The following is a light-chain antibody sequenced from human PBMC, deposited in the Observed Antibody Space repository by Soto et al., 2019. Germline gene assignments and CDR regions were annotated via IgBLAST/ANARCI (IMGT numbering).Light chain of an antibody. J-gene: IGKJ4*01. CDR2: AAS. V-gene: IGKV1-17*01. CDR1: QGIRND. CDR3: TQHNSYPVT. Sequence: DIQMTQSPSSLSASIGDRVTITCRASQGIRNDLAWYQQRPGKAPKRLIYAASTLQSGVPSRFNGNGAGTEFTLTIDSLQSEDFATYSCTQHNSYPVTFGGGTKVEIK.